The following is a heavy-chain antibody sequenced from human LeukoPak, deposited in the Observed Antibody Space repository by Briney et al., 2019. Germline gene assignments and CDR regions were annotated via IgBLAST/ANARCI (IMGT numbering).Heavy chain of an antibody. CDR3: ARFHYYYGMDV. V-gene: IGHV4-34*01. CDR1: GVSFSGYY. CDR2: INHSGST. Sequence: SETLSLTCAVYGVSFSGYYWSWIRQPPGKGLEWIGEINHSGSTNYNPSLKSRVTISVGTSKNQFSLKLSSVTAADTAVYYCARFHYYYGMDVWGQGTTVTISS. J-gene: IGHJ6*02.